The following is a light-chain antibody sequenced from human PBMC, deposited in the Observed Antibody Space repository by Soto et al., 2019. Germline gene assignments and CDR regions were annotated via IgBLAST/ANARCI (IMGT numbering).Light chain of an antibody. CDR3: SLYTSSSTYV. CDR1: SSDVGSYNR. J-gene: IGLJ1*01. CDR2: EVS. Sequence: QSALTQPPSVSGSPGQSVTISCTGTSSDVGSYNRVSWYQQPPGTAPKLMIYEVSNRPSGAPDRFSGSKSGNTASLTISGLQAEDEADYYCSLYTSSSTYVLGNGTKVAVL. V-gene: IGLV2-18*01.